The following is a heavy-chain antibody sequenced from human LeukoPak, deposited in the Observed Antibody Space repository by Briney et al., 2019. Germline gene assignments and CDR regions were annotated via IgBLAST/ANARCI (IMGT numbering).Heavy chain of an antibody. CDR2: INSDGSST. CDR3: ARVFSGWYFYFDN. D-gene: IGHD6-19*01. J-gene: IGHJ4*02. Sequence: GGSLRLSCAASGFTFSSYWMHWVRQAPGKGLVWVSRINSDGSSTTYADSVKGRFTISRDNAKNTLYLQMNSLRAEDTGVYFCARVFSGWYFYFDNWGQGILVTVSS. V-gene: IGHV3-74*01. CDR1: GFTFSSYW.